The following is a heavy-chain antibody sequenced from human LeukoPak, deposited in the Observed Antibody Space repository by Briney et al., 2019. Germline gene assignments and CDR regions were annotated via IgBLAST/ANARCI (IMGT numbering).Heavy chain of an antibody. J-gene: IGHJ4*02. CDR2: ISGSGGST. V-gene: IGHV3-23*01. Sequence: GGSLRLSCASSGFTFSSYAMSWVRQAPGKGLEWVSAISGSGGSTYYADSVKGRFTISRDNSKNTLYLQMNSLRAEDTAVYYCAKDLTGYSYGSSIDYWGQGTLVTVSP. D-gene: IGHD5-18*01. CDR1: GFTFSSYA. CDR3: AKDLTGYSYGSSIDY.